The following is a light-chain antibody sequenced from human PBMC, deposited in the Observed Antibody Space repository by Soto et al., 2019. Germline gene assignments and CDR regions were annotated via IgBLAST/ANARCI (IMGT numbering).Light chain of an antibody. CDR1: QSVSSN. V-gene: IGKV3-15*01. CDR2: GAS. J-gene: IGKJ5*01. Sequence: IVMTQSPATLSVSPGERATLSCRASQSVSSNLAWYQQKPGQAPRLLIYGASTRATGIPARFSGFGSGTEFTLTISSLQSEDFAIYYCQQYNNWPRSITFGQGTRLEIK. CDR3: QQYNNWPRSIT.